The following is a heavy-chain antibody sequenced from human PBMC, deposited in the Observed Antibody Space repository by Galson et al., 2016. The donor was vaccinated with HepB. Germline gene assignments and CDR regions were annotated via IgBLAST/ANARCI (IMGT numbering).Heavy chain of an antibody. Sequence: LTCTVSGGSITSYYWTWIRQPPGGGLEWIGYIHFTGRTNYNPSLKSRVTISVDTSKNQFSLKLSSVTAADTAVYYCARHPTGIGGRPWWFDPWGQGTLVTVSS. V-gene: IGHV4-59*08. CDR1: GGSITSYY. D-gene: IGHD6-6*01. CDR3: ARHPTGIGGRPWWFDP. CDR2: IHFTGRT. J-gene: IGHJ5*02.